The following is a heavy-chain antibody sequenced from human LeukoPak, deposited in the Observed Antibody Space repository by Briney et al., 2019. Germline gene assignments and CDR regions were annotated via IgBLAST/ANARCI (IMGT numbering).Heavy chain of an antibody. CDR1: GGSISSGSYY. D-gene: IGHD1-26*01. CDR3: AREEWDLRAFDI. J-gene: IGHJ3*02. Sequence: SETLSLTCTVSGGSISSGSYYWSWIRQPAGKGLEWIGRIYTSGSTNYNPSLKNRVTISVDTSKNQFSLKLSSVTAADTAVYYCAREEWDLRAFDIWGQGTMVTVSS. CDR2: IYTSGST. V-gene: IGHV4-61*02.